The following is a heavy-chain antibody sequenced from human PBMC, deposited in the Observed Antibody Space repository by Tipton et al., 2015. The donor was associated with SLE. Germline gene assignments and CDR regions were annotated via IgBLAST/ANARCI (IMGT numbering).Heavy chain of an antibody. D-gene: IGHD3-3*01. CDR1: GGSISSYY. CDR3: ARGSQIRFLERPNWYFDL. J-gene: IGHJ2*01. CDR2: IYYRGGS. V-gene: IGHV4-59*01. Sequence: GLVKPSGTLSLTCTVSGGSISSYYWSWIRQPPGKGLEWIGYIYYRGGSNYNPSLKRRVTISIDPSKNQFSLELSAVTAADTAVYFCARGSQIRFLERPNWYFDLWGLGTLVTVSS.